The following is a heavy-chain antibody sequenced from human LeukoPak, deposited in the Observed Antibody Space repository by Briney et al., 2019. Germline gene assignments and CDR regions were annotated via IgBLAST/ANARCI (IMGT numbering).Heavy chain of an antibody. CDR2: IYTSGST. CDR3: ARGTPKYYYGSGSVPRGYYYYMDV. V-gene: IGHV4-61*02. Sequence: PSQTLSLTCSVSGGSITSGSYFWSWIRQPAGKGLEWIGRIYTSGSTNYNPSLKSRVTISVDTSKSQFSLKLSSVTAADTAVYYCARGTPKYYYGSGSVPRGYYYYMDVWGKGTTVTISS. CDR1: GGSITSGSYF. J-gene: IGHJ6*03. D-gene: IGHD3-10*01.